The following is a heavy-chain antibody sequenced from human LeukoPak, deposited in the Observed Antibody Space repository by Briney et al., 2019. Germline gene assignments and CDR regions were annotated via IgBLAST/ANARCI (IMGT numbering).Heavy chain of an antibody. CDR1: GFIFSNYW. CDR2: INSDGSST. V-gene: IGHV3-74*01. J-gene: IGHJ4*02. Sequence: PGGSLRLSCAASGFIFSNYWMSWVRQAPGKGLVWVSRINSDGSSTSYADSVKGRFTISRDNAKNTLYLQMNSLRAEDTAVYYCARPGIGFDYWGQGTLVTVSS. CDR3: ARPGIGFDY. D-gene: IGHD1-26*01.